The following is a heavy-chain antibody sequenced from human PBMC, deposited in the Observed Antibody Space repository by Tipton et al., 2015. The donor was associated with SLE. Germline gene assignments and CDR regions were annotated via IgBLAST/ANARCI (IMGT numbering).Heavy chain of an antibody. CDR3: ARPLAAAGGD. CDR1: GYTFTSYG. J-gene: IGHJ4*02. CDR2: MNPNSGNT. V-gene: IGHV1-8*02. D-gene: IGHD6-13*01. Sequence: QSGAEVKKPGASVKVSCKASGYTFTSYGISWVRQATGQGLEWMGWMNPNSGNTGYAQKFQGRVTMTRNTSISTAYMELSSLRSEDPAVYYCARPLAAAGGDWGQGTLVTVSS.